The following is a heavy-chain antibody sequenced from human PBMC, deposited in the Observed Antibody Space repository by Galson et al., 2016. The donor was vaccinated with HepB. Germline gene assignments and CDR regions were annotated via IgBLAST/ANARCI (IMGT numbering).Heavy chain of an antibody. CDR1: GFSFTNYN. Sequence: SLRLSCAASGFSFTNYNMNWVRQAPGKGLEWVSSISGSSSYIQHADSVKGRFTISRDNAKNSLYLQMNSLRADDTAVYYCARDKGTYSAYDYSRYYYYGMDVWGQGTTVSVSS. CDR3: ARDKGTYSAYDYSRYYYYGMDV. J-gene: IGHJ6*02. CDR2: ISGSSSYI. V-gene: IGHV3-21*01. D-gene: IGHD5-12*01.